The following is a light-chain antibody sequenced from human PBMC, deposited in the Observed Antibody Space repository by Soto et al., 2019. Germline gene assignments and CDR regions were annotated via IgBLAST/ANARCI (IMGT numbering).Light chain of an antibody. Sequence: DIQMTQSPSSLSASVEDRVTITCQASQDISNYLNWYQQKPGKAPKLLIYDASNLETGVPSRFSGSGSGTDFTFTISSLQPEDIATYYCQQYDNLSFTFGPGTKVDIK. V-gene: IGKV1-33*01. J-gene: IGKJ3*01. CDR1: QDISNY. CDR2: DAS. CDR3: QQYDNLSFT.